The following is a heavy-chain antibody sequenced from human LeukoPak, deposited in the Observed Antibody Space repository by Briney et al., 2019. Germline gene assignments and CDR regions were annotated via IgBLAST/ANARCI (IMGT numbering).Heavy chain of an antibody. V-gene: IGHV3-66*02. D-gene: IGHD6-6*01. CDR1: GFTVRSNY. CDR2: IYSGGST. CDR3: ARSNGYSSSSPFDY. J-gene: IGHJ4*02. Sequence: SGGSLRLSCAASGFTVRSNYMSWVRQAPGKGLEWVSVIYSGGSTYYADSVKGRFTISRDNSKNTLYLQMNSLRAGDTAVYYCARSNGYSSSSPFDYWGQGTLVTVSS.